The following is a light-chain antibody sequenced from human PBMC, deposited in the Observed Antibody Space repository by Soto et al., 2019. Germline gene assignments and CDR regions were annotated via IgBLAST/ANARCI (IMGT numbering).Light chain of an antibody. CDR3: CSYAGSYTHVV. CDR1: SSDVGGYNY. Sequence: QSALTQPRSVSRSPGQSVTISCTGTSSDVGGYNYVSWYQQHPGKAPKLMIYDVSKRPSGVPDRFSGSKSGNTASLTISGLQAEDEADYYCCSYAGSYTHVVFGGGTKVTVL. CDR2: DVS. V-gene: IGLV2-11*01. J-gene: IGLJ2*01.